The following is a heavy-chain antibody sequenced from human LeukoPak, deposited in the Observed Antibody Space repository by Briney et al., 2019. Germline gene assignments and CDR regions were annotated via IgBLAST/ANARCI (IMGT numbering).Heavy chain of an antibody. J-gene: IGHJ5*02. CDR3: ARLEGYCGSGSTNWFDP. CDR1: GGSISSYY. D-gene: IGHD3-10*01. Sequence: SETLSLTCTVPGGSISSYYWSWIRQPPGKGLEWIGYIHYSGSTNYNPSVKSRVTISVDTSTNQFSLRLSSVTAADTAVYYCARLEGYCGSGSTNWFDPWGQGTLVTVSS. CDR2: IHYSGST. V-gene: IGHV4-59*08.